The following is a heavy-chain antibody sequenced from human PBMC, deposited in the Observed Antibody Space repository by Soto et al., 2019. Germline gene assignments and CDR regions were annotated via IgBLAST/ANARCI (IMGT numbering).Heavy chain of an antibody. CDR2: ISGSGGST. V-gene: IGHV3-23*01. Sequence: EVQLLESEGGLVQPGGSLRLSCAASGFTFSSYAMSWVRQAPGKGLEWVSAISGSGGSTYYADSVKGRFTISRDNSKNTLYLQMNSLRAEDTAVYYCAKAEVVISFDYYYGMDVWGQGTTVTVSS. D-gene: IGHD3-22*01. J-gene: IGHJ6*02. CDR3: AKAEVVISFDYYYGMDV. CDR1: GFTFSSYA.